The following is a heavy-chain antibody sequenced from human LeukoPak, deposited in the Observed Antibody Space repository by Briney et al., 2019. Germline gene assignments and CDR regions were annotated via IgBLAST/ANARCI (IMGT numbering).Heavy chain of an antibody. V-gene: IGHV3-48*03. J-gene: IGHJ4*02. CDR2: ISSSGSTI. CDR1: GFTFSIYA. CDR3: ARGQWLEARSPDFDY. Sequence: PGGSLRLSCAASGFTFSIYAMSWVRQAPGKGLEWVSYISSSGSTIYYADSVKGRFTISRDNAKNSLYLQMNSLRAEDTAVYYCARGQWLEARSPDFDYWGQGTLVTVSS. D-gene: IGHD6-19*01.